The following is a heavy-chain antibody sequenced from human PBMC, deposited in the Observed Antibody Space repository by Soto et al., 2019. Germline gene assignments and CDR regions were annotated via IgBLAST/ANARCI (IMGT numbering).Heavy chain of an antibody. CDR3: VTAYSGGWKFDN. Sequence: GGSLRLSCAASGFSFSSYAMSWFRQAPGKGLEWVSYITTTGSSTYYLDSVKGRFTITRDNSKNLLYLEMLSLRDEDTAMYYCVTAYSGGWKFDNWGQGALVTVSS. CDR1: GFSFSSYA. J-gene: IGHJ4*02. CDR2: ITTTGSST. D-gene: IGHD1-1*01. V-gene: IGHV3-48*02.